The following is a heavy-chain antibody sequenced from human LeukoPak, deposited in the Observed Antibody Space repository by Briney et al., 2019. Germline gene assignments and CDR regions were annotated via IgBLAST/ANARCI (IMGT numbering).Heavy chain of an antibody. CDR2: ISGSGGST. CDR3: AKDLVWSGYYPPFDY. Sequence: GGSLRLSCAASGFTFSSYAMSWVRQAPGKGLEWVSAISGSGGSTYYADSVKGRFTIPRDNSKNTLYLQMNSLRAEDTAVYYCAKDLVWSGYYPPFDYWGQGTLVTVSS. J-gene: IGHJ4*02. V-gene: IGHV3-23*01. CDR1: GFTFSSYA. D-gene: IGHD3-3*01.